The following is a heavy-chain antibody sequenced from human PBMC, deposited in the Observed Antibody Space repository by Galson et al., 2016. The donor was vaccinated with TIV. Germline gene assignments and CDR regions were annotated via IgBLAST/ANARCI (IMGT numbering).Heavy chain of an antibody. Sequence: QSGAEVKKPGESLKISCKDSGHTFTNYWIAWLRQMPGKDLEWMGMIHPSDSYTNYSLSFQGHVTISADKSISTAYLQWSSLKASDSAMYYCARRTLAVGTDANWFDPWGQGTLVTVSS. CDR3: ARRTLAVGTDANWFDP. CDR1: GHTFTNYW. CDR2: IHPSDSYT. V-gene: IGHV5-10-1*01. J-gene: IGHJ5*02. D-gene: IGHD6-19*01.